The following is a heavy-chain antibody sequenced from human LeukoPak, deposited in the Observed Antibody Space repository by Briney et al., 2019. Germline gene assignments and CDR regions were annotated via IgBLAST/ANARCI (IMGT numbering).Heavy chain of an antibody. CDR2: IYWNDDK. D-gene: IGHD3-16*02. V-gene: IGHV2-5*01. Sequence: SGPTLVKPTQTLTLTCTFSGLSLSTSGVSVSWIRQPPGKALEWLALIYWNDDKRYSPSLKSRLTITKDTSKNQVVLTMTDVDPVDTATYFCAHSLATFGTFIEKPIDYWAREPWSPSPQ. J-gene: IGHJ4*02. CDR1: GLSLSTSGVS. CDR3: AHSLATFGTFIEKPIDY.